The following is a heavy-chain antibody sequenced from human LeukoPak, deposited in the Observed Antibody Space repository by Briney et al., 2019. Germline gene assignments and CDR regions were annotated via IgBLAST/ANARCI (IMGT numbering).Heavy chain of an antibody. Sequence: TSETLSLTCTVSGDSISSYYWSWIRQSPGKGLEWIGHKDYSGGTRYNASLKSRLTISVDTSKNQFSLKVTSVTAADTAVYYCARHGAGTTGRLYYYNGMDVWGQGTTVTVSS. D-gene: IGHD4-11*01. V-gene: IGHV4-59*08. J-gene: IGHJ6*02. CDR3: ARHGAGTTGRLYYYNGMDV. CDR2: KDYSGGT. CDR1: GDSISSYY.